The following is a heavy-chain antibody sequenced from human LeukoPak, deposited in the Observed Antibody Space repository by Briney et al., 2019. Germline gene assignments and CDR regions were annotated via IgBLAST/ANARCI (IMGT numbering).Heavy chain of an antibody. J-gene: IGHJ4*02. D-gene: IGHD6-13*01. Sequence: PSETLSLTCTVSGGSISSYYWSWIRQPPGKGLEWIGYIYYSGSTNYNPSVKSRVTISVDTSKNQFSLKLSSVTAADTAVYYCARGSSSSWPSTEFDYWGQGTLVTVSS. CDR3: ARGSSSSWPSTEFDY. CDR1: GGSISSYY. V-gene: IGHV4-59*01. CDR2: IYYSGST.